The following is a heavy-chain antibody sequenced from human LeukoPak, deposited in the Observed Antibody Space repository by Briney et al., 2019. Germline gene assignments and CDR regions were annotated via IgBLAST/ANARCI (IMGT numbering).Heavy chain of an antibody. J-gene: IGHJ4*02. D-gene: IGHD6-19*01. CDR1: GGSISNYY. V-gene: IGHV4-59*08. CDR2: IYYSGSS. CDR3: ATTENSSGWFGY. Sequence: SETLSLTCTVSGGSISNYYWSWIRQPPGKGLEWIGYIYYSGSSNYNPSLKSRVTISVDTSKNQFSLKLSSVTAADTAVYYCATTENSSGWFGYWGQGTLVTGSS.